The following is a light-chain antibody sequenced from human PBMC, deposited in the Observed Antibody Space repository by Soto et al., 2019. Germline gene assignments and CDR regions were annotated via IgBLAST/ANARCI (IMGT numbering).Light chain of an antibody. CDR3: QQYGTSPWT. J-gene: IGKJ1*01. V-gene: IGKV3-20*01. Sequence: EIVLTQSPGTLSLSPGERATLSCRASQSVTSSYLAWYQQKPGQAPRLLIYGASSRATGIPDRVSSSGSGTDFSRTISRLEPEDFAVYYCQQYGTSPWTFGQGTKVEIK. CDR1: QSVTSSY. CDR2: GAS.